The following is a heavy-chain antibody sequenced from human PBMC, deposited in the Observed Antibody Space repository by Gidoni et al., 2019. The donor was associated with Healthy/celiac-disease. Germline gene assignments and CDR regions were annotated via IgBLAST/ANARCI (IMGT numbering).Heavy chain of an antibody. Sequence: QVQLVESGGGVVQPGRSLRLSCAASGFTFSSYAMHWVRQAPGKGLEWVAVISYDGSNKYYADSVKGRFTISRDNSKNTLYLQMNSLRAEDTAVYYCARTPDYYDSSGYYDYWGQGTLVTVSS. D-gene: IGHD3-22*01. CDR2: ISYDGSNK. V-gene: IGHV3-30*04. CDR3: ARTPDYYDSSGYYDY. J-gene: IGHJ4*02. CDR1: GFTFSSYA.